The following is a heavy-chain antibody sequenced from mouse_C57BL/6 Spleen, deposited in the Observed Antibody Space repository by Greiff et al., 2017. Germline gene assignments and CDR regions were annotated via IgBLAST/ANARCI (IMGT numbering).Heavy chain of an antibody. Sequence: VQLQQSGAELVKPGASVKISCKASGYAFSSYWMNWVKQRPGKGLEWIGQIYPGDGDTNYNGKFKGKATLTADKSSSTAYMQLSSLTSEDSAVXFCARGRWSTRGFDYWGQGTTLTVSS. V-gene: IGHV1-80*01. J-gene: IGHJ2*01. CDR2: IYPGDGDT. CDR3: ARGRWSTRGFDY. CDR1: GYAFSSYW. D-gene: IGHD2-3*01.